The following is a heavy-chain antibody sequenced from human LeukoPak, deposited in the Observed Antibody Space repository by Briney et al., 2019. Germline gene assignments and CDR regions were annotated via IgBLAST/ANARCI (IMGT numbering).Heavy chain of an antibody. J-gene: IGHJ3*02. CDR1: GFTFSTYW. V-gene: IGHV3-74*01. CDR2: INSDGSST. CDR3: ARGGSYPFDI. D-gene: IGHD1-26*01. Sequence: GGSLRLSCAASGFTFSTYWMHWVRRAPGKGLVWVSRINSDGSSTSYADSVKGRFTISRDNAKNTLYLQMNSLRAEDTAVYNCARGGSYPFDIWGQGTMVTVSS.